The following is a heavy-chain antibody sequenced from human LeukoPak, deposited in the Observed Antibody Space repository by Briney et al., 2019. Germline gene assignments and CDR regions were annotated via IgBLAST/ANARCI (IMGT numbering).Heavy chain of an antibody. D-gene: IGHD1-26*01. V-gene: IGHV4-4*09. CDR3: TRNRGYYVNDY. CDR1: GFTFSSYS. CDR2: LSMRGTT. J-gene: IGHJ4*02. Sequence: GSLRLSCAASGFTFSSYSMNWIRQPPGRGLEWIGYLSMRGTTNYNPSLKSRVTISADTSENQFSLKVSSVTAADTAVYYCTRNRGYYVNDYWGQGILVTVSS.